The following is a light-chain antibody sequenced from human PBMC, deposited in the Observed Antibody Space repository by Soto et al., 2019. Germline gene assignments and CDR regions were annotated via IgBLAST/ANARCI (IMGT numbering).Light chain of an antibody. V-gene: IGLV1-44*01. CDR3: AAWDDSLNGVV. CDR1: SSNIGSNT. Sequence: QSVLTQPPSASGTPGQRVTISCSGSSSNIGSNTVILYQQLPGTAPKLLIYSNNQRPSGVPDRFSGSKSGTSASLAISGLQSEDEADYYCAAWDDSLNGVVFGGGTKVTVL. J-gene: IGLJ2*01. CDR2: SNN.